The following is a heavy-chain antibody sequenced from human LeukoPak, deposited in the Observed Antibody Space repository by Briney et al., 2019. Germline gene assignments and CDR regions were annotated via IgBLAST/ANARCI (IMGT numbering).Heavy chain of an antibody. V-gene: IGHV3-23*01. D-gene: IGHD3-16*01. Sequence: GGSLRLSCAVSGFTFSSYAMSWVRQAPGKGLEWVSGIGGSGDSDSPHYADSVRGRFTISRDNSKNMLYLQMHNLRADDTAIYYCAKHPFVWGSPLDYWGQRTLVTVSS. CDR1: GFTFSSYA. CDR3: AKHPFVWGSPLDY. J-gene: IGHJ4*02. CDR2: IGGSGDSDSP.